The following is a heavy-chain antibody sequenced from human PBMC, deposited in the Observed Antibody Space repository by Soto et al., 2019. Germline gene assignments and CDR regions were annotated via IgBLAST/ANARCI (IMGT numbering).Heavy chain of an antibody. CDR3: ARQWDY. CDR2: IYDSERT. CDR1: GASIRSDY. V-gene: IGHV4-59*08. J-gene: IGHJ4*02. Sequence: QVQLQESGPGLVKPSETLSLTCAVSGASIRSDYWSWIRQIPGRGLEWIGYIYDSERTNYNPSLRSRVTTSADTSKNKFSLKVRSVTAADTAVYYCARQWDYWGQGILVTVSS.